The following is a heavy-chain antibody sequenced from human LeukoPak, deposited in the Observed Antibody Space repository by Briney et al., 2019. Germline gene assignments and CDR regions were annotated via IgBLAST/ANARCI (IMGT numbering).Heavy chain of an antibody. Sequence: GGSLRLSCAASGLSFSRYIMNWVRQAPARGLEGVSYISCSSNYIYYADLVNGRFTNSRDNAKNSLYLQMTGLRAEETAVYYCGQGTWDYWGQGTLVTVSS. CDR3: GQGTWDY. CDR1: GLSFSRYI. D-gene: IGHD1-1*01. J-gene: IGHJ4*02. CDR2: ISCSSNYI. V-gene: IGHV3-21*01.